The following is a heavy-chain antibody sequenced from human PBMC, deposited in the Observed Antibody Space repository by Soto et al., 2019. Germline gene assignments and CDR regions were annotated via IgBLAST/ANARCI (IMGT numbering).Heavy chain of an antibody. CDR2: ISSGSSSI. J-gene: IGHJ4*02. Sequence: GVSLRLSCAASGFTFGTYGMNWVRQAPGKGLEWISYISSGSSSIYYADSVRGRVTISRDNAKNSLYLQMSSLRDEDTAVYYCARYNCSATTCYSDPFDYWGQGTLVTVSS. V-gene: IGHV3-48*02. CDR1: GFTFGTYG. CDR3: ARYNCSATTCYSDPFDY. D-gene: IGHD2-15*01.